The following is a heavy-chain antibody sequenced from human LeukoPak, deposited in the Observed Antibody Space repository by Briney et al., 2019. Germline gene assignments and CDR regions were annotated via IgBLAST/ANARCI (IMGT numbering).Heavy chain of an antibody. CDR2: INHSGST. CDR3: ARAGWLRTKGYFDY. J-gene: IGHJ4*02. V-gene: IGHV4-34*01. D-gene: IGHD5-12*01. Sequence: PSETPSPPRAVYGGSFSGYYWGWVRQPPRKGRGLIGEINHSGSTNYNPSLKSRVTISVGTSKSQFSLKLSSVTAADTAVYYCARAGWLRTKGYFDYWGQGTLVTVSS. CDR1: GGSFSGYY.